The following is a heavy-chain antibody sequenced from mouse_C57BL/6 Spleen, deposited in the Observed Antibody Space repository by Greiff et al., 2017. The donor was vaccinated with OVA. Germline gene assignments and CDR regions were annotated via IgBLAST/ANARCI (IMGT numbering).Heavy chain of an antibody. Sequence: QVQLQQPGAELVKPGASVKLSCKASGYTFTSYWMHWVKQRPGQGLEWIGMIHPNSGSTNYNEKFKSKATLTVDKSSSTAYMQLSSLTSEDSAVYYCALGDGYYGRFAYWGQGTLVTVSA. D-gene: IGHD2-3*01. J-gene: IGHJ3*01. CDR1: GYTFTSYW. V-gene: IGHV1-64*01. CDR2: IHPNSGST. CDR3: ALGDGYYGRFAY.